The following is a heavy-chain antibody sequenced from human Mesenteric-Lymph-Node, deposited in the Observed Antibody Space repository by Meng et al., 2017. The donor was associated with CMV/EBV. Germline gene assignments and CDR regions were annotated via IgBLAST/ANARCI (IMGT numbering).Heavy chain of an antibody. V-gene: IGHV3-30*02. CDR3: AKDQGGAYNYGLVSVDI. J-gene: IGHJ3*02. CDR1: GFTFSSYA. CDR2: IRYDGNNE. Sequence: GESLKISCAASGFTFSSYAMSWVRQAPGKGLDWVTIIRYDGNNEYYADSVKGRFTISRDNSKNTLYLQMDSLRVEDTGVYDCAKDQGGAYNYGLVSVDIWGQGTLVTVSS. D-gene: IGHD5-18*01.